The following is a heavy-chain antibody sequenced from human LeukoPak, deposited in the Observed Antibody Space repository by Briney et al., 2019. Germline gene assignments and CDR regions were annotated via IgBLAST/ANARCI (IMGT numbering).Heavy chain of an antibody. Sequence: ASVKVSCKVSGYILTELSMHWVRQATGQGLEWMGWMNPNSGNTGYAQKFQGRVTTTRNTSISTAYMELSSLRSEDTAVYYCARSPELTITMTDWGQGTLVTVSS. D-gene: IGHD3-22*01. CDR2: MNPNSGNT. V-gene: IGHV1-8*01. J-gene: IGHJ4*02. CDR3: ARSPELTITMTD. CDR1: GYILTELS.